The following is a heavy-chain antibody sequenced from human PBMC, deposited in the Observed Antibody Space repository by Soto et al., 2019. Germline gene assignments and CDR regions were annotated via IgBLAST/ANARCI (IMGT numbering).Heavy chain of an antibody. CDR1: GGSISSGDYY. J-gene: IGHJ4*02. D-gene: IGHD4-17*01. CDR2: IYDSGGT. CDR3: AIGMTTAVIFDY. Sequence: QVQLQESGPGLVKPSQTLSLTCTVSGGSISSGDYYWIWIRQHPGKGLEWIGYIYDSGGTYYNPSLKSRVTISTDTSKNQFSLKLSSVTAADTAVYYCAIGMTTAVIFDYWGQGALVTVSS. V-gene: IGHV4-31*03.